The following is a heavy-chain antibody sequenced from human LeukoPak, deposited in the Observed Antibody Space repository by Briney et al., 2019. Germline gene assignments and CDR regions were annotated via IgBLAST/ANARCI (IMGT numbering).Heavy chain of an antibody. CDR3: AREPFLGG. CDR2: IYSGGST. CDR1: GFTFSNYW. J-gene: IGHJ4*02. D-gene: IGHD3-10*01. Sequence: GGSLRLSCAASGFTFSNYWMTWVRQAPGKGLEWVSVIYSGGSTYYADSVKGRFTISRDNSKNTLYLQMNSLRAEDTAVYYCAREPFLGGWGQGTLVTVSS. V-gene: IGHV3-53*01.